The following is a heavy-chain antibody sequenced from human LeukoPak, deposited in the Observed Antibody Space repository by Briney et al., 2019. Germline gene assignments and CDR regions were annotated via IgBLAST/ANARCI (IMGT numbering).Heavy chain of an antibody. CDR2: IKSKIHGGTI. D-gene: IGHD6-19*01. Sequence: GGSLRLSCAASGFTFDKAWMTWVRQAPGKGLEWVGRIKSKIHGGTIDYAAPVKGRFTISENTVYLQMNSLRAEDTAVYYCAKGKDDSSGWYFFYWGQGTLVTVSS. V-gene: IGHV3-15*01. CDR1: GFTFDKAW. J-gene: IGHJ4*02. CDR3: AKGKDDSSGWYFFY.